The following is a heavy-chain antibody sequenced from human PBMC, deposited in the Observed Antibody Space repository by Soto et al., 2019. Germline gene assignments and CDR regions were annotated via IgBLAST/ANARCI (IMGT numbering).Heavy chain of an antibody. D-gene: IGHD2-15*01. CDR2: FDPEDGET. CDR3: ATDGLGGRTFDY. V-gene: IGHV1-24*01. CDR1: GYTLTELS. Sequence: ASVKVSCKVSGYTLTELSMHWVRQAPGKGLEWMGGFDPEDGETIYAQKFQGRVTMTEDTSTDTAYMELSSLRSEDTAVYYCATDGLGGRTFDYWGQGTLVTVSS. J-gene: IGHJ4*02.